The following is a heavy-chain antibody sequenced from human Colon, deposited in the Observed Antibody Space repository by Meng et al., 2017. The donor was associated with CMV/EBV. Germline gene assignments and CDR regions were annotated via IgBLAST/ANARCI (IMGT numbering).Heavy chain of an antibody. Sequence: GESLKISCEVSGFTFSRNWFSWVRQAPEKGLEWVANINPDGSEKYYLDSVKGRLTIFRDNAKNTLYLQMNSLRAEDTAVYYCARRVGYQLPLDYWGQGTLVTVSS. CDR3: ARRVGYQLPLDY. CDR2: INPDGSEK. J-gene: IGHJ4*02. V-gene: IGHV3-7*01. D-gene: IGHD2-2*01. CDR1: GFTFSRNW.